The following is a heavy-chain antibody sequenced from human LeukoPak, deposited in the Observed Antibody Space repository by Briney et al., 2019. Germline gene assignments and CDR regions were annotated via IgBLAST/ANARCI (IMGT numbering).Heavy chain of an antibody. CDR3: ARGEDSSDYYTLYFDY. Sequence: PGGSLRLSCAASGFTFSNNWMTWVRQAPGKGLEWVATVKKDASEKYYVDSVKGRFTISRDNAKNSLYLQMNSLRVEDTAVYYCARGEDSSDYYTLYFDYWGQGTLVTVSS. CDR2: VKKDASEK. J-gene: IGHJ4*02. CDR1: GFTFSNNW. D-gene: IGHD3-22*01. V-gene: IGHV3-7*01.